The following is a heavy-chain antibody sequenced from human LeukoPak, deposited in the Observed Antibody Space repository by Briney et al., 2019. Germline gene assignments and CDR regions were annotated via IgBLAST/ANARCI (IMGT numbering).Heavy chain of an antibody. Sequence: SETLSLTCTVSGGSISSYYWSWIRQPPGKGLEWIGYIYYSGSTNYNPSLKSRVTISVDTSKNQFSLKLSSVTAADTAVYYCASSTPSSSWYIGGAFDIWGQGTMVTVSS. CDR2: IYYSGST. V-gene: IGHV4-59*08. CDR3: ASSTPSSSWYIGGAFDI. D-gene: IGHD6-13*01. CDR1: GGSISSYY. J-gene: IGHJ3*02.